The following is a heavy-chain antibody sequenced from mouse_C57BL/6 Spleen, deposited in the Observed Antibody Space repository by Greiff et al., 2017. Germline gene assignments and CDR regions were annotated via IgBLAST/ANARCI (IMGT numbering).Heavy chain of an antibody. D-gene: IGHD2-12*01. V-gene: IGHV1-18*01. CDR2: LSSNNGGA. CDR1: GYTFTDYN. CDR3: ARGTYYTLLAMEY. Sequence: VQLQQSGSELVKPGASVKIPCKASGYTFTDYNLDWVKQSHGKSLEWIGDLSSNNGGAISNRKFKGEATLTVDKSSSTAYMELRSLTSEDTAGDYCARGTYYTLLAMEYWGQGTSVTVAS. J-gene: IGHJ4*01.